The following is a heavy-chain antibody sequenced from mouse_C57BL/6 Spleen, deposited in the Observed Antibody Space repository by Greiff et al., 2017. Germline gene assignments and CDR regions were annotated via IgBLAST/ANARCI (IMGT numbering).Heavy chain of an antibody. CDR3: ARGAVLYYFDY. V-gene: IGHV1-39*01. CDR1: GYSFTDYY. J-gene: IGHJ2*01. CDR2: INPKYGTT. Sequence: VKLQQSGPELVKPGASVKISCKASGYSFTDYYMNWVKQSNGKSLEWIGVINPKYGTTSYNQKFKGKDTLTVDQSSSTAYMQLNSLTSEDSAFYYCARGAVLYYFDYWGQGTTLTVSS.